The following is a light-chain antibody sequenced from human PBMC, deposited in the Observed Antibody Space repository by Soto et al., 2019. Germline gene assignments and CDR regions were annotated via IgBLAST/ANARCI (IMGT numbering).Light chain of an antibody. J-gene: IGKJ5*01. CDR3: QQSYRTPPT. CDR2: AAS. Sequence: DIQMTQSPSSLSASVGDRVTITCRASQSISSYLNWYQQKPGKAPKLLIYAASSLQSGVPSRFSGIGSGTDFTLTISSLQPEDFATYYCQQSYRTPPTFGQGTRLEIK. V-gene: IGKV1-39*01. CDR1: QSISSY.